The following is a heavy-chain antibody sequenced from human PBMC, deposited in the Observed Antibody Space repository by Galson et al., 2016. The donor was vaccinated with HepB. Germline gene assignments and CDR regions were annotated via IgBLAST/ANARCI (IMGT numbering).Heavy chain of an antibody. Sequence: SLRLSCAGSGFIVSSHYMNWVRQPPGKGLEWVAIIYSGGATYYADSVKGRFTISRDNSKNTLHLQMNSLRAEDTAIYYCARDPGRIAAAGHLDSWGQGTLVTVS. CDR1: GFIVSSHY. D-gene: IGHD6-13*01. V-gene: IGHV3-53*01. CDR3: ARDPGRIAAAGHLDS. CDR2: IYSGGAT. J-gene: IGHJ5*01.